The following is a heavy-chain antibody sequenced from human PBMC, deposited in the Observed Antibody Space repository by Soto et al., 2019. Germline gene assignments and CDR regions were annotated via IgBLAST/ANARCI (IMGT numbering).Heavy chain of an antibody. V-gene: IGHV3-23*01. J-gene: IGHJ5*02. D-gene: IGHD2-15*01. Sequence: EVQLLESGGGLVQPGESLRLSCAASGFTFSSYAMTWVRQAPGKGLEWVSSISGSGDYTYFADSEKGRFTISRDNSKDTLYLQMSSLRVEDTAIYYCAKDSRSHPQGWFDPWGQGTLVTVSS. CDR1: GFTFSSYA. CDR3: AKDSRSHPQGWFDP. CDR2: ISGSGDYT.